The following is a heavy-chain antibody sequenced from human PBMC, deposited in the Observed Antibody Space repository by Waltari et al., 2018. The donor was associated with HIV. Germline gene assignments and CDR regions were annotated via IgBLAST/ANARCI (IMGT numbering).Heavy chain of an antibody. CDR3: ARDMVRGVITYGMDV. D-gene: IGHD3-10*01. CDR2: INTANGHT. J-gene: IGHJ6*02. Sequence: QVQLVQSGAEVKKPGASVTVSCKASGYTFTDFTIHWVRQAPGQGLEWMGWINTANGHTKKSQNFQCRVTFSRDTSATTGHMELSSLTSEDTAIYYCARDMVRGVITYGMDVWGQGTTVTVSS. CDR1: GYTFTDFT. V-gene: IGHV1-3*04.